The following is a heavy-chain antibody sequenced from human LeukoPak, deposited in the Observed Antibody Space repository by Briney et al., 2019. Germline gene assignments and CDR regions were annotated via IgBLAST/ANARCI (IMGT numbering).Heavy chain of an antibody. J-gene: IGHJ4*02. CDR3: ARHGKEYSFDY. Sequence: PSETLSLTCTVSGGSITSNYWSWVRQPPGKGLEWIGYIYYSGSLNYNPSLKSRVTISLDTSKNQFSLRLNSVTAADTAVYYCARHGKEYSFDYWGQGTLVTVSS. D-gene: IGHD5-18*01. V-gene: IGHV4-59*08. CDR2: IYYSGSL. CDR1: GGSITSNY.